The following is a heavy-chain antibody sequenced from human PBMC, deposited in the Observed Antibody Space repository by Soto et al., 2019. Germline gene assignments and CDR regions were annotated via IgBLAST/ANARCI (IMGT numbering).Heavy chain of an antibody. J-gene: IGHJ4*02. D-gene: IGHD4-17*01. CDR3: GKGGVTDYGDYFHFDY. V-gene: IGHV1-69*12. CDR1: GDTFRRYV. CDR2: IIPIFGST. Sequence: QVQLVQSGAEVKKPGSSVKVSCEASGDTFRRYVISWVRQAPGQGLEWMGGIIPIFGSTNYAQKFQGRVTITADESTSTAYMELSRLRSEDTAIYYCGKGGVTDYGDYFHFDYWGQGNLVTVSS.